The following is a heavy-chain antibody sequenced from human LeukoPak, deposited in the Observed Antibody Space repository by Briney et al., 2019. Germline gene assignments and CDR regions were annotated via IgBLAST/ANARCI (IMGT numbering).Heavy chain of an antibody. CDR3: PKDLVPYDFWSGFDY. D-gene: IGHD3-3*01. J-gene: IGHJ4*02. V-gene: IGHV3-23*01. Sequence: GGSLRLSCAASGFTFSSYAMSWVRQAPGKGLEWVSAISGSGGSTYYADSVKGRFTISRDNSKNTLYLQMNSLRAEDTAVYYCPKDLVPYDFWSGFDYWGQGTLVTVSS. CDR1: GFTFSSYA. CDR2: ISGSGGST.